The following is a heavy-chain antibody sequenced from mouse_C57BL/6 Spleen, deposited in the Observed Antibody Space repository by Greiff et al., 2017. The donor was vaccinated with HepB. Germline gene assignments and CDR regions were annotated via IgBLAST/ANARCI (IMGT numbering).Heavy chain of an antibody. CDR3: TRRVGYYPYYYAMDY. Sequence: EVQLQQSGTVLARPGASVKISCKTSGYTFTSYWMHWVKQRLGQGLEWIGAIYPGNSDTSYNQKFKGKAKLTAVTSASTAYMELSSLTNEDSAVYYCTRRVGYYPYYYAMDYWGQGTSVTVSS. CDR1: GYTFTSYW. CDR2: IYPGNSDT. V-gene: IGHV1-5*01. D-gene: IGHD2-3*01. J-gene: IGHJ4*01.